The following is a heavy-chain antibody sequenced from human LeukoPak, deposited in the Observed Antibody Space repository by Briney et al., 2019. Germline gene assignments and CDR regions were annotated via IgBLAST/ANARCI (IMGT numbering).Heavy chain of an antibody. J-gene: IGHJ4*02. CDR1: GLSFSNAW. CDR2: IKSKSDGGTI. CDR3: AHRDTTMVRVDY. Sequence: GGSLRLSCAASGLSFSNAWMSWVRQAPGKGLEWVGRIKSKSDGGTIDYAAPVKGRFTISRDDSKNTLYLQMNSLTTEDTAVYFCAHRDTTMVRVDYWGQGTLVTVSS. V-gene: IGHV3-15*01. D-gene: IGHD5-18*01.